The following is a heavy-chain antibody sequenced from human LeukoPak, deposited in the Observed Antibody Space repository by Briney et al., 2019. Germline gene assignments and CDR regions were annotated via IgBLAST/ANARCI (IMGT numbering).Heavy chain of an antibody. D-gene: IGHD3-10*01. CDR2: INWNGAST. CDR3: ARVPMVRGVIRDPGYYYYMDV. V-gene: IGHV3-20*04. CDR1: GFTFDDYG. J-gene: IGHJ6*03. Sequence: PGGSLRLSCAASGFTFDDYGMNWVRQGPGKGLEWVSGINWNGASTGYADSVRGRFTISRDNAKNSLYLQMNSLRAEDTAVYYCARVPMVRGVIRDPGYYYYMDVWGKGTTVTISS.